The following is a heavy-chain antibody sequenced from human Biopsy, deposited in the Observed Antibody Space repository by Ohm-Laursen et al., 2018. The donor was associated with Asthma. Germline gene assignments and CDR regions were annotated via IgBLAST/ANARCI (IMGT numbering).Heavy chain of an antibody. J-gene: IGHJ4*02. CDR2: THHSGTS. V-gene: IGHV4-31*03. CDR1: GDSITSGGCC. D-gene: IGHD3-22*01. Sequence: TLSLTCTVSGDSITSGGCCWNWIRQHPGKGLEWIGYTHHSGTSYFNPSLKSRVSFSRDTSKNQFSLRLGSVTAADTAMYYCARIPRRSGSYFVDYWGQGTLVTVSS. CDR3: ARIPRRSGSYFVDY.